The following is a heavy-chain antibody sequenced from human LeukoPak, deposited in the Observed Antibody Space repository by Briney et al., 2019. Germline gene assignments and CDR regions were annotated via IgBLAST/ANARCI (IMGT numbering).Heavy chain of an antibody. CDR1: GFTFSRYG. CDR3: AKDSNWAFYY. D-gene: IGHD7-27*01. Sequence: PGGSLRLSCGASGFTFSRYGMHWVRQAPGKGLEWVTYIRKDGSDKYYADSVKGRFTISRDSSKNMVYLQMTSLRAEDTALYYCAKDSNWAFYYWGEGTLVSVSS. J-gene: IGHJ4*02. CDR2: IRKDGSDK. V-gene: IGHV3-30*02.